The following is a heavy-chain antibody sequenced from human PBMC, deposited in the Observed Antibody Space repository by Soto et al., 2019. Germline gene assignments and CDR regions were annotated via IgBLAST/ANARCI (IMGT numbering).Heavy chain of an antibody. D-gene: IGHD3-3*01. Sequence: PGGSLRLSCAASGFTFSSYAMSWVRQAPGKGLEWVSAISGSGGSTYYADSVKGRFTISRDNSKNTLYLQMNSLRAEDTAVYYCAKGPRTYYDFWSGYYLLCDYWGQGTLVTVSS. CDR2: ISGSGGST. CDR3: AKGPRTYYDFWSGYYLLCDY. J-gene: IGHJ4*02. CDR1: GFTFSSYA. V-gene: IGHV3-23*01.